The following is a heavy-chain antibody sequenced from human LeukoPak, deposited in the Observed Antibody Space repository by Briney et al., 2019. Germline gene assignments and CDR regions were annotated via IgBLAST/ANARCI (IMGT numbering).Heavy chain of an antibody. CDR2: ISAYNGNT. Sequence: ASVEVSCKASGYTFTSYGISWVRQAPGQGLEWMGWISAYNGNTNYAQKLQGRVTMTTDTSTSTAYMGLRSLRSDDTAVYYCARDIWDSSGWYVPFDYWGQGTLVTVSS. CDR3: ARDIWDSSGWYVPFDY. J-gene: IGHJ4*02. V-gene: IGHV1-18*04. D-gene: IGHD6-19*01. CDR1: GYTFTSYG.